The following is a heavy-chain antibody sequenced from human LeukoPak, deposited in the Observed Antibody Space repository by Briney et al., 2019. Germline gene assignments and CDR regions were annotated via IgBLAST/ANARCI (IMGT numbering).Heavy chain of an antibody. V-gene: IGHV3-23*01. CDR1: GFTFSSYA. CDR3: AKDINHYDILTGYYKRYGMDV. Sequence: GGSLRLSCAASGFTFSSYAMSWVRQAPGKGLEWVSAISGSGGSTYYADSVKGRFTISRDNSRNTLYLQMNSLRAEDTAVYYCAKDINHYDILTGYYKRYGMDVWGQGTTVTVSS. J-gene: IGHJ6*02. CDR2: ISGSGGST. D-gene: IGHD3-9*01.